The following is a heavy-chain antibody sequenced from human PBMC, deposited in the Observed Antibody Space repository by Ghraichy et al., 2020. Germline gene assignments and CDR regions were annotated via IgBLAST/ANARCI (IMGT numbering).Heavy chain of an antibody. CDR3: ARDEGRVTTYYFDY. CDR1: GYTFTSYG. V-gene: IGHV1-18*04. D-gene: IGHD4-17*01. J-gene: IGHJ4*02. Sequence: ASVKVSCKASGYTFTSYGISWVRQAPGQGLEWMGWISAYNGNTNYAQKLQGRVTMTTDTSTSTAYMELRSLRSDDTAVYYCARDEGRVTTYYFDYWGQGTLVTVSS. CDR2: ISAYNGNT.